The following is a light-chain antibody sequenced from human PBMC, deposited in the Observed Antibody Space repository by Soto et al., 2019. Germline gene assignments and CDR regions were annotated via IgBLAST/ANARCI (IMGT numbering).Light chain of an antibody. CDR2: GTS. J-gene: IGKJ4*01. V-gene: IGKV3-20*01. Sequence: EIVLTQSPGILSLSPGDGATLSCRASQSVSSNYLAWYQQNPGQAPRLLIYGTSTRASGIPVRFSGSGSGKDFTLTITRLEPEDFAVYFCQQYGVSPATFGGGTKVDIK. CDR1: QSVSSNY. CDR3: QQYGVSPAT.